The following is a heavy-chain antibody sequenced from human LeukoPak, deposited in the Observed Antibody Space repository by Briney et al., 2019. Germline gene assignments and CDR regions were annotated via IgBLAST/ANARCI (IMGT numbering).Heavy chain of an antibody. J-gene: IGHJ4*02. CDR2: IYYSGST. V-gene: IGHV4-39*01. CDR1: GGSISSSSYY. D-gene: IGHD1-26*01. Sequence: SETLSLTCTVSGGSISSSSYYWGWIRQPPGKWLEWIGSIYYSGSTYYNPSLKSRATISVDTSKNQFSLKLSSVTAADTAAYYCARRFAGSYGIYFDYWGQGTLVTVSS. CDR3: ARRFAGSYGIYFDY.